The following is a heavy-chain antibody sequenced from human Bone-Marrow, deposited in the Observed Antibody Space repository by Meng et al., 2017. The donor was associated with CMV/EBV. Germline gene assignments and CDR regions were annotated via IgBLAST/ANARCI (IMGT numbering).Heavy chain of an antibody. CDR2: IYYSGST. CDR3: ARVSGDIVVVPAYV. V-gene: IGHV4-39*07. Sequence: SETLSLTCTVSGGSISSSSYYWGWIRQPPGKGLEWIGSIYYSGSTYYNPSLKSRVTISVDTSKNQFSLKLSSVTAADTAVYYCARVSGDIVVVPAYVWGQGTLATVSS. D-gene: IGHD2-2*01. J-gene: IGHJ1*01. CDR1: GGSISSSSYY.